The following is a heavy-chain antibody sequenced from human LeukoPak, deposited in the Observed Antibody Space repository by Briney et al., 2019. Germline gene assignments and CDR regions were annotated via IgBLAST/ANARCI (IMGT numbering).Heavy chain of an antibody. CDR2: ISSSSSYI. J-gene: IGHJ6*02. Sequence: GGSLRLSCAASGFTLSSYSMNWVRQAPGKGLEWVSSISSSSSYINYADSVKGRFTISREDAKNSLYLQMNSLRDEDTAVYYCARWELLRKYYYGMDVWGQGTTVTVSS. D-gene: IGHD1-26*01. CDR3: ARWELLRKYYYGMDV. V-gene: IGHV3-21*01. CDR1: GFTLSSYS.